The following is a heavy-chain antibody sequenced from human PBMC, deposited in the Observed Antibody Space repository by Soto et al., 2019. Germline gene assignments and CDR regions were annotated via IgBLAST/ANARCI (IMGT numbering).Heavy chain of an antibody. CDR3: ARDGIAAAGRVNFDY. CDR1: GDSVSSNSAA. J-gene: IGHJ4*02. V-gene: IGHV6-1*01. CDR2: TYYRSKWYN. Sequence: LTCVISGDSVSSNSAAWNWIRQSPSRGLEWLGRTYYRSKWYNDYAVSVKSRITINPDTSKNQFSLQLNSVTPEDTAVYYCARDGIAAAGRVNFDYWGQGTLVTVSS. D-gene: IGHD6-13*01.